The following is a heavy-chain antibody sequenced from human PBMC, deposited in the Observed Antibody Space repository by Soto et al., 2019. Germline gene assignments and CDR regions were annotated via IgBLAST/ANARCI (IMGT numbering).Heavy chain of an antibody. D-gene: IGHD3-10*01. CDR3: ASDPYYYASGF. V-gene: IGHV3-11*01. CDR2: ISGDATTT. J-gene: IGHJ4*02. Sequence: PGGSLRLSCAASGFRFSDHYMTWIRQAPGKGLEWVSKISGDATTTYYADSVEGRFTVSRDNAKNSVYLQMNSLRAEDTAVYYCASDPYYYASGFWGQGTLVTVSS. CDR1: GFRFSDHY.